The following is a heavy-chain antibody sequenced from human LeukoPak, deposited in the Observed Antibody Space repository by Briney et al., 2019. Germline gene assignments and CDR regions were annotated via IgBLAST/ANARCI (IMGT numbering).Heavy chain of an antibody. V-gene: IGHV1-2*02. CDR3: ARGSSRDYDSSGYYY. J-gene: IGHJ4*02. Sequence: ASVKVSCKASGYTFTGYYMHWVRQAPGQGLEWMGWINPNTGGTNYAQKLQGRVTMTTDTSTSTAYMELRSLRSDDTAVYYCARGSSRDYDSSGYYYWGQGTLVTVSS. D-gene: IGHD3-22*01. CDR2: INPNTGGT. CDR1: GYTFTGYY.